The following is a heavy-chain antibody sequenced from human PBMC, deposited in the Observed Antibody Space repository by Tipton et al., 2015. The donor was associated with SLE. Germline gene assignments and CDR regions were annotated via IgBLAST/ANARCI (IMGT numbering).Heavy chain of an antibody. CDR3: ARGTSYADPDYYYGMDV. D-gene: IGHD2-2*01. Sequence: TLSLTCTVSGGPISSSSYYWGWIRQPPGKGLEWIGSIYYSGSTYYNPSLKSRVTISVDTSKNQFSLKLSSVTAADTAVYYCARGTSYADPDYYYGMDVWGQGTTVTVSS. CDR2: IYYSGST. V-gene: IGHV4-39*01. J-gene: IGHJ6*02. CDR1: GGPISSSSYY.